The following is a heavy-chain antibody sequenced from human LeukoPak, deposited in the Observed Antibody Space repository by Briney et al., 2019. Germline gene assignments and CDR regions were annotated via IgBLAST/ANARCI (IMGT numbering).Heavy chain of an antibody. D-gene: IGHD3-16*01. CDR1: GFTFSSYA. V-gene: IGHV3-23*01. CDR2: ISGSGGST. J-gene: IGHJ6*02. CDR3: AKDEVGPYYYGMDV. Sequence: GGSLRLSCAAFGFTFSSYAMSWVRQAPGKGLEWVSAISGSGGSTYYADSVKGRFTISRDNSKNTLYLQMNCLRAEDTAVYYCAKDEVGPYYYGMDVWGQGTTVTVSS.